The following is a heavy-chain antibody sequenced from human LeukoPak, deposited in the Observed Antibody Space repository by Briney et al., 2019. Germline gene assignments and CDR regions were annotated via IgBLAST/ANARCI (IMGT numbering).Heavy chain of an antibody. Sequence: GGSLRHSCAASGFTVSSNYMSWARHAPGKGLEWFSDIYSGGSTYYADSVKGGFTISRGNSKNTLYLQRNSLRAEDTAVYYCARDQGAVTDYWGQGTLVTVSS. CDR3: ARDQGAVTDY. V-gene: IGHV3-53*01. CDR2: IYSGGST. D-gene: IGHD6-19*01. J-gene: IGHJ4*02. CDR1: GFTVSSNY.